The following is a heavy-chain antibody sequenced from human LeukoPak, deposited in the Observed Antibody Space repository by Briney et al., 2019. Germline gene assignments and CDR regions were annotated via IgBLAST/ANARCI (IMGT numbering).Heavy chain of an antibody. V-gene: IGHV3-9*01. CDR2: ISWNSGSI. CDR3: AKDNYDFWSGYGGIFDY. D-gene: IGHD3-3*01. J-gene: IGHJ4*02. CDR1: GFTFDDYA. Sequence: GGSLRLSCAASGFTFDDYAMHWVRQAPGKGLEWVSGISWNSGSIGYADSVKGRFTISRDNAKNSLYLQMNSLRAEDTAVYYCAKDNYDFWSGYGGIFDYWGQGTLVTVSS.